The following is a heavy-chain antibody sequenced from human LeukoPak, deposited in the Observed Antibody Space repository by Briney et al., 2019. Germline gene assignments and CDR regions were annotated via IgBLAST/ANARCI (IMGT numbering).Heavy chain of an antibody. V-gene: IGHV3-74*01. D-gene: IGHD3-16*01. CDR2: INTDGSTT. CDR3: ARVRIGAYYMDV. J-gene: IGHJ6*03. Sequence: PGGSLRLSCAASGFTFSNAWMHWVRQAPGKGLVWVSRINTDGSTTTYADSVKGRFTISRDNAKNTLYLQMNSLRAEDTAVYYCARVRIGAYYMDVWGKGTTVTVSS. CDR1: GFTFSNAW.